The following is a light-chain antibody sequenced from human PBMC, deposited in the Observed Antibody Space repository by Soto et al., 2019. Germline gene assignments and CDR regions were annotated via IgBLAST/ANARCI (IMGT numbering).Light chain of an antibody. CDR3: QHYNSYSEA. J-gene: IGKJ1*01. V-gene: IGKV1-5*03. CDR2: EAS. CDR1: QTISSW. Sequence: DLQMTQSPSTLSGSVGDRVTITCRASQTISSWLAWYQQKPGKAPKLLIYEASTLKSGVPSRFSGSGSGTEFTLTISSLQPDDFATYYCQHYNSYSEAFGQGTKVDIK.